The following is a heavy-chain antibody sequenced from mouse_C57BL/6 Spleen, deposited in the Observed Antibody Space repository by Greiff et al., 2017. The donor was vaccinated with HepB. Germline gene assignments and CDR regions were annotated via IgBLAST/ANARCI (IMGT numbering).Heavy chain of an antibody. V-gene: IGHV1-39*01. CDR2: INPNYGTT. D-gene: IGHD1-1*01. J-gene: IGHJ4*01. CDR1: GYSFTDYN. Sequence: VQLKESGPELVKPGASVKISCKASGYSFTDYNMNWVKQSNGKSLEWIGVINPNYGTTSYNQKFKGKATLTVDQSSSTAYMQLNSLTPEDSAVYYCASSLYGSSGDYYAMDYWGQGTSVTVSS. CDR3: ASSLYGSSGDYYAMDY.